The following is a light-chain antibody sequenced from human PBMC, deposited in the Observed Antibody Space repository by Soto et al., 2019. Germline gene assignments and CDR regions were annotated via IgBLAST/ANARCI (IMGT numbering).Light chain of an antibody. CDR1: QSIGTW. V-gene: IGKV1D-12*01. J-gene: IGKJ5*01. CDR2: AAS. CDR3: QQRISFPIT. Sequence: DIQMTQAQSSVSASVGARVTITCRARQSIGTWLAWYQQKPGTAPNLLIFAASSRPSGVPARFSGSGSGTDFTLTIHSLQPDDFAVYYCQQRISFPITFGQGTRLEIK.